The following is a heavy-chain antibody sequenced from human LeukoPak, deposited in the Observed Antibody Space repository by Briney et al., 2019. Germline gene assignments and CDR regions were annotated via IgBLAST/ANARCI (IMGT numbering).Heavy chain of an antibody. D-gene: IGHD2-2*01. V-gene: IGHV3-23*01. Sequence: PGGSLRLSCAASGFNFQRYAMSWVRQAPGKGLEWVPRISGSGDRTHDADSVKGRFTVSRDNSKNTLYLQLNSLRGEDTAVYYCAKDGFSSSSTSPNWFDPWGQGTLVIVSS. J-gene: IGHJ5*02. CDR2: ISGSGDRT. CDR1: GFNFQRYA. CDR3: AKDGFSSSSTSPNWFDP.